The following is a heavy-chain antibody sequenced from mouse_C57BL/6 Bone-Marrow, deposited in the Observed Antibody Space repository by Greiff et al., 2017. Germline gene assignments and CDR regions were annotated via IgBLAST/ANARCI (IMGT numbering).Heavy chain of an antibody. Sequence: EVKLVESGPGLVKPSQSLSLTCSVTGYSITSGYYWNWIRQFPGNKLEWMGYRSYDGSNNSNPSLKNRISITRDTSKNQFFLKLNSVTTEDPATYYCAIYGSSYLRFAYWGQGTLVTVSA. CDR1: GYSITSGYY. J-gene: IGHJ3*01. D-gene: IGHD1-1*01. CDR3: AIYGSSYLRFAY. CDR2: RSYDGSN. V-gene: IGHV3-6*01.